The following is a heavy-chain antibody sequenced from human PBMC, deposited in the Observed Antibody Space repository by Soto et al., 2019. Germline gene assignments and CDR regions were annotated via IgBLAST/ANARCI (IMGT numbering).Heavy chain of an antibody. Sequence: GGSLRLSCAASGFTFSSYAMHWVRQAPGKGLEWVAVISYDGSNKYYADSVKGRFTISRDNSKNTLYLQMNSLRAEDTAVYYCARDRIAARPHYYGMDVWGQGTTVTVSS. CDR3: ARDRIAARPHYYGMDV. V-gene: IGHV3-30-3*01. CDR1: GFTFSSYA. J-gene: IGHJ6*02. CDR2: ISYDGSNK. D-gene: IGHD6-6*01.